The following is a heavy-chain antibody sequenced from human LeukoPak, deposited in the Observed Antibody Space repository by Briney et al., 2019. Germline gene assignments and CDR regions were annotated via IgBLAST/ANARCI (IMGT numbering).Heavy chain of an antibody. J-gene: IGHJ5*02. V-gene: IGHV4-59*13. CDR2: IYYSGSI. D-gene: IGHD3-22*01. Sequence: PSETLSLTCTLSGGPFSIYHGSGLGQPGGSRLGCSGYIYYSGSINYNPSLKGRVTISRDKSKNQLSLQMSTLTAADTAVYYCARSPLLLLSGGPRNWFDPWGQGTLVTVSS. CDR1: GGPFSIYH. CDR3: ARSPLLLLSGGPRNWFDP.